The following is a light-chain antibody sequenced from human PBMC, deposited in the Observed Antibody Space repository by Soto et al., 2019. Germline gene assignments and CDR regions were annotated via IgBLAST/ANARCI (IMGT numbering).Light chain of an antibody. V-gene: IGKV3-11*01. CDR2: DAS. CDR3: KQRSNWPLT. J-gene: IGKJ4*01. Sequence: EIVLTQSPATLSLSPGERATLSCRASQSVSSDLAWYQQKPGQAPRLLIYDASNRATGIPARFSGSGSGTDFTLTISSLEPEDFAVYYCKQRSNWPLTFGGGTKVDIK. CDR1: QSVSSD.